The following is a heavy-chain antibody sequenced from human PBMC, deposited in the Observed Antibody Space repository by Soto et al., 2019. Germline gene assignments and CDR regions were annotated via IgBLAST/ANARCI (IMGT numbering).Heavy chain of an antibody. D-gene: IGHD2-2*01. CDR1: GGTFSSYA. V-gene: IGHV1-69*01. CDR2: IIPISGTA. J-gene: IGHJ6*02. Sequence: QVQLVQSGAEVTKPGSSVKVSCKASGGTFSSYAISWVRQAPGQGLEWMGGIIPISGTANYAQKFQGRGTITADESKTKAYAGLSRLRSEDTAVYYCARSQGSSTSLEIYYYYYYGMDVWGQGTTVTVSS. CDR3: ARSQGSSTSLEIYYYYYYGMDV.